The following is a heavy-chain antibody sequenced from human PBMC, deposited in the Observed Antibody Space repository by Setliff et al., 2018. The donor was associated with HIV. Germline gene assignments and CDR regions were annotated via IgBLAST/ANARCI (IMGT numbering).Heavy chain of an antibody. CDR2: INPSGGSA. J-gene: IGHJ6*02. D-gene: IGHD6-13*01. V-gene: IGHV1-46*01. Sequence: ASVKVSCKASGYTFTSYYLHWVRQAPGQGLEWMGMINPSGGSASYAQKFRGRVTITSDRSVSTAYMELSSLRSEDTAVYYCARGRISSWPYYYYGMDVWGQGTTVTVSS. CDR1: GYTFTSYY. CDR3: ARGRISSWPYYYYGMDV.